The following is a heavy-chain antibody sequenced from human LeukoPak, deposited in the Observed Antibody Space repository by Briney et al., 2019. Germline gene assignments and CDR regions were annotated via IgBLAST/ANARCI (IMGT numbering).Heavy chain of an antibody. V-gene: IGHV3-74*01. Sequence: GGAPRLSFAASGITFSSYWMHWGRQIPGEGLERLSYIKKDGTNTGYADPVKGRFTVSRDNAKNTLYLEMNSLGGEDTAVYYCARSPRVYDSSGHLHDAFDLWGQGTMVTVSS. CDR3: ARSPRVYDSSGHLHDAFDL. D-gene: IGHD3-22*01. J-gene: IGHJ3*01. CDR2: IKKDGTNT. CDR1: GITFSSYW.